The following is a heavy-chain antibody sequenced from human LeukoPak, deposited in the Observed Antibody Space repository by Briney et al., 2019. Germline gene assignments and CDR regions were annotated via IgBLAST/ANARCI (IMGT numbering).Heavy chain of an antibody. J-gene: IGHJ4*02. V-gene: IGHV4-30-2*01. CDR2: IYHNGNT. Sequence: SETLSLTCAVSGGSISSGGYSWSWIRQPPGKGLEWLGYIYHNGNTYYNPSLKSRVTISVDRSKNQFSLKLSSVTAADTAVYYCARVPIPSYYYDTSGYFFDYWGQGTLVTVSS. CDR1: GGSISSGGYS. D-gene: IGHD3-22*01. CDR3: ARVPIPSYYYDTSGYFFDY.